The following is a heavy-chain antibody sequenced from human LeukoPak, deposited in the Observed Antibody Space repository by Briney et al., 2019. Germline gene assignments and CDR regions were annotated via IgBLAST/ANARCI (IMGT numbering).Heavy chain of an antibody. CDR2: IYSGGST. CDR3: AKESPRDRYYYDSSGN. D-gene: IGHD3-22*01. Sequence: PGGSLRLSCAASGFTVSSNYMSWVRQAPGKGLEWVSVIYSGGSTYYADSVKGRFTISRDNSKNTLYLQMNSLRAEDTAVYYCAKESPRDRYYYDSSGNWGQGTLVTVSS. V-gene: IGHV3-66*01. CDR1: GFTVSSNY. J-gene: IGHJ4*02.